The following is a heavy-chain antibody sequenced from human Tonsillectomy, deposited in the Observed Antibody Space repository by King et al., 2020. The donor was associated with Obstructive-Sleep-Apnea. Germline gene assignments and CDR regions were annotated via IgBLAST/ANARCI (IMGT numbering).Heavy chain of an antibody. CDR1: GSSISSGYY. Sequence: QLQESGPGLVKPSETLSLTCTVSGSSISSGYYWGWIRPPPGKGLEWIGSIYHSGSTYYNPSLKSRVTISVDTSKNQFSLKLSSVTAADTAVYYCARDYYYDSSGYYVDYWGQGTLVTVSS. CDR2: IYHSGST. CDR3: ARDYYYDSSGYYVDY. D-gene: IGHD3-22*01. J-gene: IGHJ4*02. V-gene: IGHV4-38-2*02.